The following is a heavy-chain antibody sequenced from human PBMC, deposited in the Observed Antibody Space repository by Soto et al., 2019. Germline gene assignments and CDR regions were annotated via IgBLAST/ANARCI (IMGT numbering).Heavy chain of an antibody. CDR3: ARDKGSEMNWFDP. D-gene: IGHD3-10*01. CDR2: MNPNSGGT. CDR1: GYTFTSYD. V-gene: IGHV1-8*01. Sequence: GASVKVSCKASGYTFTSYDINWVRQATGQGLEWMGWMNPNSGGTDYAQKFQGRVTMTRDTSISTAYMELSRLRSDDTAVYYCARDKGSEMNWFDPWGQGTLVTVSS. J-gene: IGHJ5*02.